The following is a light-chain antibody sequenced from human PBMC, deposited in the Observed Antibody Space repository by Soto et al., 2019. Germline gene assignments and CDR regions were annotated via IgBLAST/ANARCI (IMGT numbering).Light chain of an antibody. J-gene: IGLJ2*01. Sequence: QSALTQPPSASGSPGQSVTISCTGTSSDVGGYNYVSWYQQHPGKAPKLMIYEVSKRPSGVPDRLSGSKSGNTASLTVSGLEVEDEADYYCASYTGSDTLVFGGGTKVTVL. CDR3: ASYTGSDTLV. V-gene: IGLV2-8*01. CDR1: SSDVGGYNY. CDR2: EVS.